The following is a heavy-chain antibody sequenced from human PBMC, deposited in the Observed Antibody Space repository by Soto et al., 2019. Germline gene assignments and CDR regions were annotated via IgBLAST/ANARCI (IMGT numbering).Heavy chain of an antibody. J-gene: IGHJ6*02. CDR3: AKDSHRGTAYGMDV. Sequence: QVQVVESGGGVVQPGRSLRLSCAASGFTFSIYGMHWVRQAPGKGLEWVAVISYDGSNQYYGGSVKGRFTISRDNSKNMVLLQMHSLGAEDTAVYYCAKDSHRGTAYGMDVWGQGTTVTVSS. CDR2: ISYDGSNQ. CDR1: GFTFSIYG. V-gene: IGHV3-30*18. D-gene: IGHD2-21*01.